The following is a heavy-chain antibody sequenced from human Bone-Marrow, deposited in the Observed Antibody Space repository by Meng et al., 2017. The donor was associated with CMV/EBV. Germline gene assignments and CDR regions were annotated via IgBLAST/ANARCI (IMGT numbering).Heavy chain of an antibody. D-gene: IGHD6-19*01. CDR2: ISSSSYI. J-gene: IGHJ4*02. V-gene: IGHV3-21*01. CDR3: ARDKYSSGWEVFRFDY. Sequence: GGSLRLSCAASGFTFSSYSMNWVRQAPGKGLEWVSSISSSSYIYYADSVKGRFTISRDNAKNTLYLQMNSLRAEDTAVYYCARDKYSSGWEVFRFDYWGQGTLVTVSS. CDR1: GFTFSSYS.